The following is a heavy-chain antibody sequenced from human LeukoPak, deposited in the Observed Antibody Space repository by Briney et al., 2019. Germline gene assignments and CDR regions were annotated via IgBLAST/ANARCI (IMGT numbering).Heavy chain of an antibody. CDR3: ASTEYTKDTAMVLFDY. Sequence: SVKVSCKASGGTFSSYAISWVRQAPGQGLEWMGGIIPIFGTANYAQKFQGRVTITADESTSTAYMELSSLRSEDTAVYYCASTEYTKDTAMVLFDYWGQGTLVPSPQ. CDR1: GGTFSSYA. CDR2: IIPIFGTA. V-gene: IGHV1-69*13. J-gene: IGHJ4*02. D-gene: IGHD5-18*01.